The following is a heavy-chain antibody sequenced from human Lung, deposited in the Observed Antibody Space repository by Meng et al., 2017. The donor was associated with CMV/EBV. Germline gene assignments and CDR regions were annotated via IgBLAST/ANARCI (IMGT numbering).Heavy chain of an antibody. CDR3: ARHHHSPTFDY. J-gene: IGHJ4*02. CDR2: VVYSGTT. Sequence: QPQESGPGLVKPSETLSLTCTVSGGSISSSSYYWAWIRQPPGEGLEWIGSVVYSGTTYYTSSLKSRVSISVDTSKNQFSLKLSSVTAADTAVYYCARHHHSPTFDYWGQGTLVTVSS. D-gene: IGHD1-14*01. CDR1: GGSISSSSYY. V-gene: IGHV4-39*01.